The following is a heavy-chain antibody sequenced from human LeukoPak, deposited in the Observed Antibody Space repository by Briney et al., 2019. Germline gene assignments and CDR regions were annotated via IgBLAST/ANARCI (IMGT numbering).Heavy chain of an antibody. CDR1: GFSFSSSW. D-gene: IGHD1-1*01. V-gene: IGHV3-7*01. J-gene: IGHJ5*02. CDR2: IKRDGSQK. Sequence: QTGGSLRLSCAAPGFSFSSSWMGWVRQAPGKGLEWVAHIKRDGSQKYYLDSVKGRFTISRDNAKNSLYLQMNSLRVEDTAVYYCARLGLEVGGPNWFDPWGQGTLVTVSS. CDR3: ARLGLEVGGPNWFDP.